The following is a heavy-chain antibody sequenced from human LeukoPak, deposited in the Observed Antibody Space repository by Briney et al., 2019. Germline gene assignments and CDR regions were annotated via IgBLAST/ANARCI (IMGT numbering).Heavy chain of an antibody. J-gene: IGHJ6*02. CDR3: VRVGGYCSGGSCYYYYGMDV. Sequence: SETLSLTCTVSGGSISSSSYYWGWIRQPPGKGLEWIGSIYHSGSTYSNPSLKSRVTISVDTSKNQFSLKLSSVTAADTAVYYCVRVGGYCSGGSCYYYYGMDVWGQGTTVTVSS. CDR2: IYHSGST. CDR1: GGSISSSSYY. V-gene: IGHV4-39*07. D-gene: IGHD2-15*01.